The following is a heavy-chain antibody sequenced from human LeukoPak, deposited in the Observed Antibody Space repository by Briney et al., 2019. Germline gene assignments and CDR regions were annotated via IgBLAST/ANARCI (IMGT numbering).Heavy chain of an antibody. J-gene: IGHJ6*03. D-gene: IGHD3-3*01. V-gene: IGHV3-21*01. Sequence: GGSLRLSCAASGFTFSSYSMNWVRRAPGKGLEWVSSISSSSSYIYYADSVKGRFTISRDNAKNSLYLQMNSLRAEDTAVYYCASAVQYYDFWSSYYYYMDVWGKGTTVTVSS. CDR3: ASAVQYYDFWSSYYYYMDV. CDR1: GFTFSSYS. CDR2: ISSSSSYI.